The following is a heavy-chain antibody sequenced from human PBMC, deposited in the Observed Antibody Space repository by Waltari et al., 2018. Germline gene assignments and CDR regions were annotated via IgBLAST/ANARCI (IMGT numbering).Heavy chain of an antibody. CDR3: ARAIGGAYYYGSGSRRFDP. CDR1: GGSFSGSY. D-gene: IGHD3-10*01. CDR2: INHSGST. V-gene: IGHV4-34*01. Sequence: QVQLQQWGAGLLKPSETLSLTCAVYGGSFSGSYWSWIRQPPGKGLEWIGEINHSGSTNYNPSLKSRVTISVDTSKNQFSLKLSSVTAADTAVYYCARAIGGAYYYGSGSRRFDPWGQGTLVTVSS. J-gene: IGHJ5*02.